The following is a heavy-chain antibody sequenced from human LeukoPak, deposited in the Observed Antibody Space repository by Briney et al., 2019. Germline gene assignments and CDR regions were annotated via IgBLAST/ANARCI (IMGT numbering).Heavy chain of an antibody. D-gene: IGHD1-14*01. CDR1: EFTFSSYW. J-gene: IGHJ4*02. V-gene: IGHV3-7*01. CDR3: ARNQRRLDY. Sequence: GGSLRLSCAASEFTFSSYWMSWVRQAPGKGLELVANIKQDGSEKYYVDSVKGRFTISRDNAKNSLYLQMNSLGAEDTAVYYCARNQRRLDYWGQGTLVTVSS. CDR2: IKQDGSEK.